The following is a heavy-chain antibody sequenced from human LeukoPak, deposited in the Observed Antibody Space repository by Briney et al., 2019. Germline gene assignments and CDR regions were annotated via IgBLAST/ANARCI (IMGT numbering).Heavy chain of an antibody. Sequence: PGGSLRLSCAVSGITLSNYGMSWVRQAPGKGLEWVAGIGGSGGSTYYADSVKGRFTVSRDNPKNTLYLQMNSLRAEDTAFYFCAKRGVVIRVILVGFHKEANYFDSWGQGALVTVSS. CDR2: IGGSGGST. V-gene: IGHV3-23*01. CDR1: GITLSNYG. J-gene: IGHJ4*02. D-gene: IGHD3-22*01. CDR3: AKRGVVIRVILVGFHKEANYFDS.